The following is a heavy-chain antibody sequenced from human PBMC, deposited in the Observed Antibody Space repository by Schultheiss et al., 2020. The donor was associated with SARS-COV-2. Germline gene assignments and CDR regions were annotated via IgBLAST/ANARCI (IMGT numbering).Heavy chain of an antibody. CDR2: IYSGGST. D-gene: IGHD4-17*01. CDR3: ASLTTVDI. CDR1: GFTVSSNY. J-gene: IGHJ6*02. V-gene: IGHV3-53*01. Sequence: GGSLRLSCAASGFTVSSNYMSWVRQAPGKGLEWVSVIYSGGSTYYADSVKGRFTISRDNAKNSLYLQMNSLRDEDTAVYYCASLTTVDIWGQGTTVTVSS.